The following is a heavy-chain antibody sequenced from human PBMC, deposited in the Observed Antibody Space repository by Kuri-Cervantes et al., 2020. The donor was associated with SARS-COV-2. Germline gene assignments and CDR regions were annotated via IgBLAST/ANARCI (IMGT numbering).Heavy chain of an antibody. CDR2: INPNSGGT. CDR1: GYTFTGYY. J-gene: IGHJ4*02. V-gene: IGHV1-2*02. D-gene: IGHD6-6*01. CDR3: ARDLGSSSQDDY. Sequence: ASVKVSCKASGYTFTGYYMHWVRQAPGQGLEWMGWINPNSGGTNYAQKFQGRVTMTRDTSISTAYMELSRLRSDHTAVYYCARDLGSSSQDDYWGQGTLVTVSS.